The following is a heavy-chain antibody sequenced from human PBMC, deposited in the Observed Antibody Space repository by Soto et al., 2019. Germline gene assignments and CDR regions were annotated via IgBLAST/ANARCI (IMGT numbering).Heavy chain of an antibody. D-gene: IGHD3-10*01. CDR2: IYYSGIT. Sequence: QVQLQESGPGLVKPSETLSLTCTVSGGSISNLSYYWGWIRQAPGKGLEWIGSIYYSGITYYNPSLKSRVTISVDTSKNQFSLKLSSVTAADTAVFYCARHAWFGEFDPWGQGTLVTVSS. V-gene: IGHV4-39*01. J-gene: IGHJ5*02. CDR1: GGSISNLSYY. CDR3: ARHAWFGEFDP.